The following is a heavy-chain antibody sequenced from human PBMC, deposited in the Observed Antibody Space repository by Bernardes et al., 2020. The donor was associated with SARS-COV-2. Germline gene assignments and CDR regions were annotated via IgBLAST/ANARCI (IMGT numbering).Heavy chain of an antibody. V-gene: IGHV4-38-2*01. CDR2: IYHSGST. J-gene: IGHJ5*02. D-gene: IGHD2-2*01. Sequence: SEPLSLTCAVSGYSISSGYYWGCILQPPGKGLEWIGSIYHSGSTYYNPSLKSRVTISVDTSKNQFSLKLSSVTAADTAVYYCARGGDIVVVPAVNWFDPWGQGTLVTVSS. CDR1: GYSISSGYY. CDR3: ARGGDIVVVPAVNWFDP.